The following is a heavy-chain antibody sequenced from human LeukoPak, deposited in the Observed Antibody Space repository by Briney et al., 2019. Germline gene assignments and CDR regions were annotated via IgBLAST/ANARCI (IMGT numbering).Heavy chain of an antibody. CDR3: ARDSPASALFDY. V-gene: IGHV4-31*03. CDR1: GGSISSGVYY. Sequence: PSETLSLTCTVSGGSISSGVYYWSWIRQHPGKGLEWIGYIYYSGSTYYNPSLKSRVTISVDTSKNQFSLKLSSVTAADTAVYYCARDSPASALFDYWGQGTLVTVSS. CDR2: IYYSGST. J-gene: IGHJ4*02. D-gene: IGHD6-13*01.